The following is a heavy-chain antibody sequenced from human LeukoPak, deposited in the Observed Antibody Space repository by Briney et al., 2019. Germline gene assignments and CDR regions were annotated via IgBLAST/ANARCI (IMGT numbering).Heavy chain of an antibody. J-gene: IGHJ4*02. CDR3: ARTDIVATSFYFDY. CDR1: GDSISRYY. V-gene: IGHV4-4*09. Sequence: SETLSLTCTVSGDSISRYYWSWIRQSPGKELEWIGYIFTSGGTNYNPSLKSRVTMSVDTSKNQFSLNLNSVTAADTAVYYCARTDIVATSFYFDYWGQGTLVTVSS. CDR2: IFTSGGT. D-gene: IGHD5-12*01.